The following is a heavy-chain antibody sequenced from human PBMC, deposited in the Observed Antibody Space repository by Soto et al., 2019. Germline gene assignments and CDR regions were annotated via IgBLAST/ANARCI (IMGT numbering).Heavy chain of an antibody. CDR2: INHSGST. D-gene: IGHD3-3*01. J-gene: IGHJ2*01. V-gene: IGHV4-34*01. CDR3: ARELRDGYIYWYFDL. CDR1: GGSFSGYY. Sequence: SETLSLTCAVYGGSFSGYYLSWIRQPPGKGLEWIGEINHSGSTNYNPSLKSRVTISVDTSKKQFSLKLSSVTAADTAVYYCARELRDGYIYWYFDLWGRGTLVTVSS.